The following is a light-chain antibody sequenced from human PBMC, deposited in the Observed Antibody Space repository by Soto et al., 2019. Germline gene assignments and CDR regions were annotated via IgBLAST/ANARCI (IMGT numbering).Light chain of an antibody. CDR2: GAS. CDR3: QQYRTSRVT. V-gene: IGKV3-20*01. CDR1: QSVSSKY. Sequence: EIVLTQSPGTLSLSPGERGTLSCRASQSVSSKYLAWYQQKPGQAPRHLIYGASSQGTGIPDRFSGSGAGTDFTLTISRLEPEDFAVCYCQQYRTSRVTVGPGTKVDIK. J-gene: IGKJ3*01.